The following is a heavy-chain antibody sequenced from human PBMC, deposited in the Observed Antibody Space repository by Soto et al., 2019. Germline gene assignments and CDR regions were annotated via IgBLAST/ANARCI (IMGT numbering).Heavy chain of an antibody. V-gene: IGHV3-23*01. D-gene: IGHD3-3*01. J-gene: IGHJ4*02. CDR3: AKVDRHDFWSGYSLSPYFDY. Sequence: GSLRLSCAASGFTFSSYAMSWVRQAPGKGLEWVSAISGSGGSTYYADSVKGRFTISRDNSKNTPYLQMNSLRAKDTAVYYCAKVDRHDFWSGYSLSPYFDYWGQGTLVTVSS. CDR1: GFTFSSYA. CDR2: ISGSGGST.